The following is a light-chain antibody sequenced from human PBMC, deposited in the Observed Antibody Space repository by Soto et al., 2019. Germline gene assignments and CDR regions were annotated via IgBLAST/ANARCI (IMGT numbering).Light chain of an antibody. CDR2: KAS. CDR3: HQYDRFPYT. Sequence: DIQMTQSPSTLSASVGDTVTMTCRASQSISNWLAWYQQKPGQAPKLLIHKASTLESGVPSRFSGSGSGTEFTLTISSLQPDDFATFYCHQYDRFPYTFGQGTKLEIK. J-gene: IGKJ2*01. V-gene: IGKV1-5*03. CDR1: QSISNW.